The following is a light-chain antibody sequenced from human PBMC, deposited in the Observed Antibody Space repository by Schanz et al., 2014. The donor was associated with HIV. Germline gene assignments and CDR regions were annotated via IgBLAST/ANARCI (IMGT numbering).Light chain of an antibody. V-gene: IGKV3-15*01. CDR3: LQHSIYPRT. CDR1: QSVSSN. J-gene: IGKJ1*01. Sequence: EIVMTQSPATLSVSPGERATLSCRASQSVSSNLAWYQQKPGQAPRLLIYGASTRATGIPARFSGSGSGTEFTLTISSLQSEDFATYYCLQHSIYPRTFGQGTKVEIK. CDR2: GAS.